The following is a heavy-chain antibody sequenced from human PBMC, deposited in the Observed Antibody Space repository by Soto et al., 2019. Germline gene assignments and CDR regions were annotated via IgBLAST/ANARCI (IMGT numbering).Heavy chain of an antibody. Sequence: GGSLRLSCVVSGLTFSTYSMSWVRQAPGKGLEWVSSINNTGSDIYYAESVKGRFTISRDNAKNSLYLQINSLTLEDTAVYYCARDPWRSSAWFFDFWGQGTLVTVSS. CDR3: ARDPWRSSAWFFDF. J-gene: IGHJ4*02. CDR2: INNTGSDI. V-gene: IGHV3-21*01. CDR1: GLTFSTYS. D-gene: IGHD6-19*01.